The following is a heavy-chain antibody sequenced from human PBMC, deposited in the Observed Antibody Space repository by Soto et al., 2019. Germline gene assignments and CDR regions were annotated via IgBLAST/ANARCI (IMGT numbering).Heavy chain of an antibody. V-gene: IGHV1-18*01. J-gene: IGHJ5*02. D-gene: IGHD5-12*01. CDR2: ISTCSGDT. Sequence: ASVKVSCKASGYTFFTYDISWVRQAPGQGLEWMGWISTCSGDTKYAQKFRGRVTMTTDTSTTTAYLELRSLRSDDTAVYYCARHHGPTTSENWFDPWGQGTLVTVSS. CDR3: ARHHGPTTSENWFDP. CDR1: GYTFFTYD.